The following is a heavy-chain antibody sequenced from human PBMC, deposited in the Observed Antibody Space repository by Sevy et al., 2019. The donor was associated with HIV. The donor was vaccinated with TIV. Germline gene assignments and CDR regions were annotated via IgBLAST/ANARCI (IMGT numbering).Heavy chain of an antibody. CDR3: TTPLPVEMATIGYYYYMDV. CDR2: IKSKTDGGTT. V-gene: IGHV3-15*01. J-gene: IGHJ6*03. Sequence: GGYLRLSCAASGFTFSNAWMSWVRQAPGKGLEWVGRIKSKTDGGTTEYAAPVKVRFTISRDDSKNTLYLQMNSLKTEDTTGYYCTTPLPVEMATIGYYYYMDVWGKGNTVTVSS. CDR1: GFTFSNAW. D-gene: IGHD5-12*01.